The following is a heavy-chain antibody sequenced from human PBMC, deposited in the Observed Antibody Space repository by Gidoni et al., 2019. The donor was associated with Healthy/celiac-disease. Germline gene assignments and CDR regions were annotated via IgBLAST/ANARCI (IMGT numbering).Heavy chain of an antibody. CDR3: AKDFLSTAMVTPPTFDY. CDR1: GFTFSSYA. J-gene: IGHJ4*02. D-gene: IGHD5-18*01. Sequence: EVQLLESGGGLVQPGGSLRLSCAASGFTFSSYAMSWVRQAPGKGLEWVSAISGSGGSTYYADSVKGRFTISRDNSKNTLYLQMNSLRAEDTAVYYCAKDFLSTAMVTPPTFDYWGQGTLVTVSS. V-gene: IGHV3-23*01. CDR2: ISGSGGST.